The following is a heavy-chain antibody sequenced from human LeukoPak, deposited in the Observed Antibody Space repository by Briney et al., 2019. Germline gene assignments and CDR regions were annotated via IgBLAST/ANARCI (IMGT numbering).Heavy chain of an antibody. CDR2: IVVGSGNT. CDR1: GFTFTSSA. CDR3: AAGRLIGYCSSTSCSPPGYYGMDV. Sequence: AVKVCCKASGFTFTSSAVQWVRQARGQRLEWIGWIVVGSGNTNYAQKFQERVTITRDMSTSTAYMELSSLRSEDTAVYYCAAGRLIGYCSSTSCSPPGYYGMDVWGQGTTVTVSS. J-gene: IGHJ6*02. D-gene: IGHD2-2*01. V-gene: IGHV1-58*01.